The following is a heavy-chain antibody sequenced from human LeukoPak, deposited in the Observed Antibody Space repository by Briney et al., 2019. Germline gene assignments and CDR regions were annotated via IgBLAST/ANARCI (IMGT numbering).Heavy chain of an antibody. Sequence: SETLSLTCSVSGGSISGHYWTWIRQPPGKGLEWIGQIRYTGKPDYNPSLKSRITISVDTSKNQVSLQVSSVTAADSAIYYCARFGVDYDMDVWGHGTTVTVFS. J-gene: IGHJ6*02. CDR1: GGSISGHY. D-gene: IGHD3-16*01. CDR2: IRYTGKP. V-gene: IGHV4-59*11. CDR3: ARFGVDYDMDV.